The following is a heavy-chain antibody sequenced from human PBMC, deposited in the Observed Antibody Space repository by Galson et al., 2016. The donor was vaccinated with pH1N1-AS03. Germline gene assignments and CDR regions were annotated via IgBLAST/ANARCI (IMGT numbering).Heavy chain of an antibody. J-gene: IGHJ4*02. CDR3: ARGRGSSNLDPVGY. CDR1: GGSFSGYY. V-gene: IGHV4-59*10. Sequence: SETLSLTCAVNGGSFSGYYWSWIRQPAGRGLESIGRIHSSGSTDYNPSLRTRVTMSKDSSKNQISLNLTSVSASDTAIYYCARGRGSSNLDPVGYWGQGILVTVSS. D-gene: IGHD3-10*01. CDR2: IHSSGST.